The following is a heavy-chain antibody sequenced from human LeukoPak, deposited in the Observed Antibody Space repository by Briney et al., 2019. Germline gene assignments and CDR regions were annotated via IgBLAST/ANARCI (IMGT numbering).Heavy chain of an antibody. CDR2: IYYSGST. V-gene: IGHV4-59*01. CDR3: ARSEVDTAMVFDY. D-gene: IGHD5-18*01. CDR1: GGSISSYY. J-gene: IGHJ4*02. Sequence: PSETLSLTCTVSGGSISSYYWSWIWQPPGKGLEWIGYIYYSGSTNYNPSLKSRVTISVDTSKNQFSLKLSSVTAADTAVYYCARSEVDTAMVFDYWGQGTLVTVSS.